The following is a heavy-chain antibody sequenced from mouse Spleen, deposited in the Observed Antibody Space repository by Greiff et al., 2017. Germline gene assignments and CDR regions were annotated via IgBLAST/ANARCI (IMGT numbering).Heavy chain of an antibody. Sequence: DVHLVESGGGLVKLGGSLKLSCAASGFTFSSYAMSWVRQTPEKRLEWVATISSGGGNTYYPDSVKGRFTISRDNAKNTLYLQMSSLKSEDTAMYYCARQTGTRWYFDVWGAGTTVTVSS. V-gene: IGHV5-9-3*01. CDR3: ARQTGTRWYFDV. D-gene: IGHD4-1*01. J-gene: IGHJ1*01. CDR1: GFTFSSYA. CDR2: ISSGGGNT.